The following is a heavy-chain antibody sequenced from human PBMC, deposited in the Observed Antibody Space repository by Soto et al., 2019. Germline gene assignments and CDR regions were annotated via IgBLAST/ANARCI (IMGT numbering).Heavy chain of an antibody. V-gene: IGHV3-23*01. Sequence: GGSLRLSCAASGFTFSSYAMSWVRQAPGKGLEWVSAISGSGGSTYYADSVKGRFTISRDNSKNTLYLQMNSLRAEDTAVYYCAVCGRTQVLLWFGVFWDYWGQGTLVTVSS. J-gene: IGHJ4*02. CDR1: GFTFSSYA. CDR2: ISGSGGST. CDR3: AVCGRTQVLLWFGVFWDY. D-gene: IGHD3-10*01.